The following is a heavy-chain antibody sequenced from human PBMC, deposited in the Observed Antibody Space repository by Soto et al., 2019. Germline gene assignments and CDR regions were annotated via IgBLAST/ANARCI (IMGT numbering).Heavy chain of an antibody. J-gene: IGHJ4*02. V-gene: IGHV3-11*05. D-gene: IGHD3-3*02. CDR3: ARDPSIRSPPDY. CDR1: GFTSNDYY. Sequence: GGSLRLSCAASGFTSNDYYMTWIRQAPGTGLEWVSYISSTGSYTKYADSVKGRFTISRDNAKNSLYLQMDSLRDEDTGIYYCARDPSIRSPPDYWGRGTQVTVSS. CDR2: ISSTGSYT.